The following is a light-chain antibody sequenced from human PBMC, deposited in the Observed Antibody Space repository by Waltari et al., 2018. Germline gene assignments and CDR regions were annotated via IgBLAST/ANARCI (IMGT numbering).Light chain of an antibody. CDR1: KIGSKN. CDR3: QVWDSGSNHYV. CDR2: DDG. Sequence: SYELTQPPSVSVAPGQTARITCDGDKIGSKNLHWYQPKPGQAPVLVVYDDGDRPSGIPEGFSGSNSGNTAALTISRVDAGDEAEYYCQVWDSGSNHYVFGTVTKVTVL. J-gene: IGLJ1*01. V-gene: IGLV3-21*02.